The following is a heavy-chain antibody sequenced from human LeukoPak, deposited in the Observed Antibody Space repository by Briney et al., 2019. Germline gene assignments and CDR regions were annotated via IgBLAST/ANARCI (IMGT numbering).Heavy chain of an antibody. J-gene: IGHJ3*02. V-gene: IGHV1-18*01. CDR2: ISAYKGNT. CDR3: ARAGATAMATGDAFDI. D-gene: IGHD5-18*01. CDR1: GYTFTSYG. Sequence: ASVKVSCKASGYTFTSYGISWVRQAPGQGLEWMGWISAYKGNTNYAQKLQGRVTMTTDTSTSTAYMELRSLRSDDTAVYYCARAGATAMATGDAFDIWGQGTMVTVSS.